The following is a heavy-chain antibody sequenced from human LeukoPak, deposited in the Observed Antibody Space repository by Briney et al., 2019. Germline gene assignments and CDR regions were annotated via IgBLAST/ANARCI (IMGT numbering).Heavy chain of an antibody. CDR1: GFTFSSYS. J-gene: IGHJ4*02. CDR2: ISSSSSYI. Sequence: GGSLRLSCAASGFTFSSYSMNWVRQAPGKGLEWVSSISSSSSYIYYADSVKGRFTISRDNAKNSLYQQMNSLRAEDTAVYYCARAPGGYCSGGSCYEDYWGQGTLVTVSS. CDR3: ARAPGGYCSGGSCYEDY. D-gene: IGHD2-15*01. V-gene: IGHV3-21*01.